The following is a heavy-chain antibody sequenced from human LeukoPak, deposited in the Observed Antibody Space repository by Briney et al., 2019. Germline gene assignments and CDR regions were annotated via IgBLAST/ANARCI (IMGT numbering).Heavy chain of an antibody. D-gene: IGHD1-26*01. CDR3: ARAQFGSSQNYYYYYYYMDV. V-gene: IGHV4-39*07. CDR2: IYYSGST. Sequence: SETLSLTCTVSGGSISSSSYYWGWIRQPPEKGLEWIGSIYYSGSTYYNPSLKSRVTISVDTSNNQFSLKLSSVTAADTAVYYCARAQFGSSQNYYYYYYYMDVWGKGTTVTVSS. J-gene: IGHJ6*03. CDR1: GGSISSSSYY.